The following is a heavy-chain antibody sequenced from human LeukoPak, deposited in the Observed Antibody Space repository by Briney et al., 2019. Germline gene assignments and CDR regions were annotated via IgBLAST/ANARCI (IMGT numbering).Heavy chain of an antibody. J-gene: IGHJ4*02. V-gene: IGHV3-74*01. D-gene: IGHD3-16*01. CDR2: INSDGSIT. CDR3: VRTLGAVDI. CDR1: GFTFSSYW. Sequence: GGSLRLSCAASGFTFSSYWMHWVRQAPGKGLVWVSRINSDGSITTYPESVKGRVTISRDNAKNTLYLQMNSLRAEDTAVYYCVRTLGAVDIWGQGTLVTVSS.